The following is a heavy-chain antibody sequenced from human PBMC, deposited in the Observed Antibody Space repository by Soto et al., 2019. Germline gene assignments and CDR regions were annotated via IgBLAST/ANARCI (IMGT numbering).Heavy chain of an antibody. J-gene: IGHJ5*02. CDR2: IYSGGST. V-gene: IGHV3-66*01. CDR1: GFTVSSNY. Sequence: PGGSLRLSCAASGFTVSSNYMSWVRQAPGKGLEWVSVIYSGGSTYYADSVKGRFTISRDNSKNTLYLQMNSLRAEDTAVYYCARDRGPNSSWYEVWSNWFDPWGQGTLVTVSS. D-gene: IGHD6-13*01. CDR3: ARDRGPNSSWYEVWSNWFDP.